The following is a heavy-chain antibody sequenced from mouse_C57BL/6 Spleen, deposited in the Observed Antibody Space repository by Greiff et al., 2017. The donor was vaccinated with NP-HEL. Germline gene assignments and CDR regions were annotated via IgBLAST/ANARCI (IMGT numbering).Heavy chain of an antibody. J-gene: IGHJ3*01. CDR3: ARRDYPFAY. CDR1: GFTFSSYA. D-gene: IGHD1-1*02. V-gene: IGHV5-4*03. Sequence: EVKLVESGGGLVKPGGSLKLSCAASGFTFSSYAMSWVRQTPEKRLEWVATISDGGSYTYYPDNVKGRFTISRDNAKNNLYLQMSHLKSEDTAMYYCARRDYPFAYWGQGTLVTVSA. CDR2: ISDGGSYT.